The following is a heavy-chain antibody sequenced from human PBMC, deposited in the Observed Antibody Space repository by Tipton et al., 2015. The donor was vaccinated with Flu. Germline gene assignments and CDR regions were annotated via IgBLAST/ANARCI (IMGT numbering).Heavy chain of an antibody. CDR2: IYSSGSA. D-gene: IGHD3-10*01. CDR3: VRGSGSGTHVVFDF. Sequence: TLSLTCTASGGSMSSYYWSWIRQPAGKGLEWVGRIYSSGSASYSPSLKSRVTMSVDTSKNQFSLNLTSVTAADTAVYFCVRGSGSGTHVVFDFWGEGKLVTVSS. CDR1: GGSMSSYY. V-gene: IGHV4-4*07. J-gene: IGHJ4*02.